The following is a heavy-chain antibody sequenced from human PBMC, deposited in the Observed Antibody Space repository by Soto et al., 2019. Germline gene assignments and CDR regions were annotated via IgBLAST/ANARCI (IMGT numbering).Heavy chain of an antibody. J-gene: IGHJ4*02. CDR1: GGSISSSSYY. CDR2: IYYSGST. D-gene: IGHD2-15*01. V-gene: IGHV4-39*01. Sequence: QLQLQESGPGLVKPSETLSLTCTVSGGSISSSSYYWGWIRQPPGKGLEWIGSIYYSGSTYYNPSLKSRVTISVDTSKNQCALKLSSVTAADTAVYYCARSDIVVVVAAFSYFDYWGQGTLVTVSS. CDR3: ARSDIVVVVAAFSYFDY.